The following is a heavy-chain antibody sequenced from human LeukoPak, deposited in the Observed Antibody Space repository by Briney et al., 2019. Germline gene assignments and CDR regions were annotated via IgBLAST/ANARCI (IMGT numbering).Heavy chain of an antibody. D-gene: IGHD6-6*01. J-gene: IGHJ4*02. CDR2: VYYTGST. Sequence: SETLSLTCTVSGGSVSSSNYYWSWIRQPPGKGLEWIGYVYYTGSTNYNPSLKSRVTMFEDKSKNQFSLRLYSVTVADTAVYYCARHFAYSSSSYFDYWGQGSLVTVSS. V-gene: IGHV4-61*05. CDR3: ARHFAYSSSSYFDY. CDR1: GGSVSSSNYY.